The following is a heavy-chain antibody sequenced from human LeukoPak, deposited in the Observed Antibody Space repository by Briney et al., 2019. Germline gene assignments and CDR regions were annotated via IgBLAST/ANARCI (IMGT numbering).Heavy chain of an antibody. V-gene: IGHV3-23*01. CDR3: VRDKDWAFDY. CDR1: GFTFSSYA. CDR2: ISADGGDT. D-gene: IGHD3/OR15-3a*01. Sequence: PGGSLRLSCAAAGFTFSSYAMSWVRLAPGKGLERVSYISADGGDTYYADSVKGRFTISRDNSKNTLYLQMNSLRAEDTAVYYCVRDKDWAFDYWRQGTLVTVSS. J-gene: IGHJ4*02.